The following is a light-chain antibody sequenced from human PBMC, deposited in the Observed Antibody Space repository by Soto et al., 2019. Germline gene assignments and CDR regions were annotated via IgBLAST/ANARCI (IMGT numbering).Light chain of an antibody. CDR1: QNIYNY. V-gene: IGKV1-39*01. CDR2: TAS. Sequence: DIQMSQSPSSLSASIGDRVTITCRASQNIYNYLNWYQQKPGKAPKLLIFTASSLRSGVPSRFSGSGSGTDFTLTISTLQPEDFATYYCQQSFSPLPISFSQGTRLEMK. CDR3: QQSFSPLPIS. J-gene: IGKJ5*01.